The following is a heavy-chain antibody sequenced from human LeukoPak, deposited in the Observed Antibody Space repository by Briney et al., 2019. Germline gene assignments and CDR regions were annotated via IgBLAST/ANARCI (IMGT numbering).Heavy chain of an antibody. J-gene: IGHJ4*02. CDR1: GGSITDSIYY. CDR3: ANRGLYGYFNY. Sequence: PSETLSLTCSVTGGSITDSIYYWGWVRQPPGKGLEWIGSMSYSGTNYYNPSLKSRVIISADTSKNQFSLRLTSVTAADTAVYYCANRGLYGYFNYWGQGTLVTVSS. D-gene: IGHD3-10*01. CDR2: MSYSGTN. V-gene: IGHV4-39*01.